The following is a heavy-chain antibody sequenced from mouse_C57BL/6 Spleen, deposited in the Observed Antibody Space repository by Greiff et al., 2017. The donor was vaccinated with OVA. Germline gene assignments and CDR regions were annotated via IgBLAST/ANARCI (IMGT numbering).Heavy chain of an antibody. D-gene: IGHD1-1*01. CDR1: GFSFNTYA. Sequence: EAGGGLVQPKGSLKLSCAASGFSFNTYAMNWVRQAPGKGLEWVARIRSKSNNYATYYADSVKDRFTISRDDSESMLYLQMNNLKTEDTAMYYCVTYDGLAYWGQGTLVTVSA. V-gene: IGHV10-1*01. J-gene: IGHJ3*01. CDR3: VTYDGLAY. CDR2: IRSKSNNYAT.